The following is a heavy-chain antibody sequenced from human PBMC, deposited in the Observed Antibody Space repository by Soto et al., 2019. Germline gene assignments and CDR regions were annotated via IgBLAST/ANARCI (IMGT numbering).Heavy chain of an antibody. J-gene: IGHJ4*02. CDR3: ARVSIAVAGIAYYFDY. CDR2: ISHDGSNK. CDR1: GFSFSSCA. D-gene: IGHD6-19*01. Sequence: QVKLVESGGGVVQPGRSLRLSCAASGFSFSSCAMHWVRQAPGKGLEWVTVISHDGSNKYYADSVKGRFTISRDNSINTLYFQMNSLRAEDTAVYYCARVSIAVAGIAYYFDYWGQGTLVTVSS. V-gene: IGHV3-30*14.